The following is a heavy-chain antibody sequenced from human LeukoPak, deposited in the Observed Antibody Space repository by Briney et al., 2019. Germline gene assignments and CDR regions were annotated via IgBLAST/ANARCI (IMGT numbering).Heavy chain of an antibody. CDR1: GDSTSGYY. CDR3: ARERSSGLAL. V-gene: IGHV4-4*07. Sequence: SETLSLTCTVPGDSTSGYYWSWIRQPAEKGLEWIGRIYTSGSANYNPSLKSRVTMSLDTSKKQFSLQMSSVTAADTAIYYCARERSSGLALWGQGALVTVSS. J-gene: IGHJ5*02. D-gene: IGHD6-19*01. CDR2: IYTSGSA.